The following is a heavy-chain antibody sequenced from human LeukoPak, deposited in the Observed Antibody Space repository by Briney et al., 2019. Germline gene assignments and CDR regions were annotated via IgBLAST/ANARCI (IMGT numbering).Heavy chain of an antibody. V-gene: IGHV3-7*01. CDR2: IWEGGSEM. J-gene: IGHJ6*02. CDR1: GFTLTTFG. D-gene: IGHD5-12*01. CDR3: VRGRDVVATAPFFYYGMDV. Sequence: GRALRLSRAASGFTLTTFGMHWVRQAPGKGMEWVANIWEGGSEMHYVDSVKGRFTISGDSAKTSLYLQMNSLRAEDSAVYYCVRGRDVVATAPFFYYGMDVWGQGITVTVSS.